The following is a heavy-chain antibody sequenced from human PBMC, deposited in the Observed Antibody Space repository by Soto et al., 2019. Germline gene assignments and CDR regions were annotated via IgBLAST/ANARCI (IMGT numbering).Heavy chain of an antibody. Sequence: SETLSLTCAVYGGSFSGYYWSWIRQPPGKGLEWIGKINHSGSTNYNPSLKSRVTISVDASKNQFSLKLSSVTAADTAVYYCARGIRYCTNGVCYRDRIDYWGQGTVVTVSS. CDR3: ARGIRYCTNGVCYRDRIDY. V-gene: IGHV4-34*01. D-gene: IGHD2-8*01. CDR1: GGSFSGYY. CDR2: INHSGST. J-gene: IGHJ4*02.